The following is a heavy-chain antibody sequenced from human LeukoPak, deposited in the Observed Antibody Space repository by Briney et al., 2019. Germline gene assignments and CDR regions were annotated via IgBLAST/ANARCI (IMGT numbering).Heavy chain of an antibody. CDR1: GGSISSYY. Sequence: PSETLSLTCTVSGGSISSYYWSWIRQPVGKGLEWIGRIYTSGSTNYNPSLKSRDTMSVDTSKNQFSLKLSSVTAADTAVYYCARGLGYCSGGSCSPYSWFDPWGQGTLVTVSS. J-gene: IGHJ5*02. V-gene: IGHV4-4*07. D-gene: IGHD2-15*01. CDR2: IYTSGST. CDR3: ARGLGYCSGGSCSPYSWFDP.